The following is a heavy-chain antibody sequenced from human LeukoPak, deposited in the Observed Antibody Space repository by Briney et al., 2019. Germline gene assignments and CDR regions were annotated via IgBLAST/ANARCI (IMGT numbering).Heavy chain of an antibody. J-gene: IGHJ4*02. CDR3: ARDFYYGSGRFDY. CDR1: GFTFSNYE. CDR2: ISSSGNTI. V-gene: IGHV3-48*03. Sequence: GGSLRLSCAASGFTFSNYEMNWVRRAPGKGLEWVSYISSSGNTIYYADSVKGRFTISRDNAKNSLYLQMNSLRAEDTAIYYCARDFYYGSGRFDYWGQGTLVSVSS. D-gene: IGHD3-10*01.